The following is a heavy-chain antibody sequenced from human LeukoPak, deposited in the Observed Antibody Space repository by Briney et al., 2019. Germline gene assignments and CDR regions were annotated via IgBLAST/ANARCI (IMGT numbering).Heavy chain of an antibody. J-gene: IGHJ4*02. Sequence: GGSLRLSCVVSGFTFNSYYMNWVRQAPGKGLEWVSPISSSSNYIYYADSVKGRFTISRDNAKNSLYLQMNSLRAEDTAVYHCARGASSAWYQNFDYWGQGTLVTVSS. CDR1: GFTFNSYY. CDR3: ARGASSAWYQNFDY. D-gene: IGHD6-19*01. V-gene: IGHV3-21*01. CDR2: ISSSSNYI.